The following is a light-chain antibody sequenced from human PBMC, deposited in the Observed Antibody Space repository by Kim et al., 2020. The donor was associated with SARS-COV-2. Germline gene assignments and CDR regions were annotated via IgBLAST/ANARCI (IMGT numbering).Light chain of an antibody. Sequence: QSALTQSHSASGSPGQSVTISCTGTSSDVGGYNYVSWYQQHPGKAPKLMIYEVSKRPSGVPDRFSGSKSGNTASLTVSGLQAEDEADYYCSSYAGSNRGVFGGGTQLTVL. J-gene: IGLJ3*02. CDR1: SSDVGGYNY. CDR2: EVS. CDR3: SSYAGSNRGV. V-gene: IGLV2-8*01.